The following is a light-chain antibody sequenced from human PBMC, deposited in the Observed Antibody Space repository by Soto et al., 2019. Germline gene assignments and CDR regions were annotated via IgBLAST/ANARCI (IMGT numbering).Light chain of an antibody. V-gene: IGKV3-20*01. Sequence: IVLTQSPVTLSLSPWEEATLSCRASQSVSSSNLAWYQQKPGQAPRLLIYGASRRATGIPDRFSGSGSGADFTLTINRLEPEDFAAYYCQQYGSTPFTFGPGTKVDIK. CDR1: QSVSSSN. CDR3: QQYGSTPFT. J-gene: IGKJ3*01. CDR2: GAS.